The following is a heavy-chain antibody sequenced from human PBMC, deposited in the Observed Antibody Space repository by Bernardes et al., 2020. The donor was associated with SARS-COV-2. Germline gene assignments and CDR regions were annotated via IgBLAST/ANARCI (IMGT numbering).Heavy chain of an antibody. J-gene: IGHJ6*04. D-gene: IGHD6-13*01. CDR3: ARDGRFIAALDV. CDR1: GFTFSSYS. Sequence: GGSLRLSCAASGFTFSSYSMNWVRQAPGKGLEWVSSISSSSSYIYYADSVKGRFTISRDNAKNSLYLQMNSLRAEDTAVYYCARDGRFIAALDVWGKGTTVTVSS. V-gene: IGHV3-21*01. CDR2: ISSSSSYI.